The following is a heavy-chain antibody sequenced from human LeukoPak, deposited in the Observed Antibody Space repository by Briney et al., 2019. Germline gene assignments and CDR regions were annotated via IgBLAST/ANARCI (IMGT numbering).Heavy chain of an antibody. D-gene: IGHD2-2*01. CDR3: ARVGGSTSLHFDY. CDR1: GYSISSGYY. J-gene: IGHJ4*02. CDR2: IYHSGST. V-gene: IGHV4-38-2*01. Sequence: SETLSLTCAVSGYSISSGYYWGWIRQPPGKGLEWIGSIYHSGSTYYNLSLKSRVTISVDASKNQFSLKLSSVTAADTAVYYCARVGGSTSLHFDYWGQGTLVTVSS.